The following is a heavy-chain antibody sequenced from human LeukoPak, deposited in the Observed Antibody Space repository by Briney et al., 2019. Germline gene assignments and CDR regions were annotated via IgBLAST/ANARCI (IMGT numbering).Heavy chain of an antibody. J-gene: IGHJ6*03. CDR2: ISWNSGHI. V-gene: IGHV3-9*01. D-gene: IGHD1-26*01. CDR1: GFTFSSYG. CDR3: ARVKWNYYMDV. Sequence: PGRSLRLSCAASGFTFSSYGMHWVRQAPGKGLEWVSGISWNSGHIGYADSVKGRFTISRDNAKNSLYLQMNSLRAEDTAVYYCARVKWNYYMDVWGKGTTVTVSS.